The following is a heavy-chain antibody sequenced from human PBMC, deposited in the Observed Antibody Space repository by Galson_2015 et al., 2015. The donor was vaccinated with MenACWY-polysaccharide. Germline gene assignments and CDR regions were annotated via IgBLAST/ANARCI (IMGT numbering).Heavy chain of an antibody. D-gene: IGHD2-21*02. Sequence: SVKVSCKASGYTFTGYYIHWVRQAPGQGLEWMGWIHPNSGGTNYVQKFQGRVTMTRDTSICTAYMELSRLRSDDTAVYYCARDVYCGGDCYRASGYWGQGTLVTVSS. CDR3: ARDVYCGGDCYRASGY. CDR2: IHPNSGGT. J-gene: IGHJ4*02. V-gene: IGHV1-2*02. CDR1: GYTFTGYY.